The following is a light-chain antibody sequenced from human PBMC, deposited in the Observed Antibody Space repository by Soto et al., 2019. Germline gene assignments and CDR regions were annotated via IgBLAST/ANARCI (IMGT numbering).Light chain of an antibody. CDR1: EDISNY. V-gene: IGKV1-27*01. J-gene: IGKJ1*01. CDR3: QNYNRAPWT. Sequence: DIQMTQSPSSLSASVGDRVTITCRASEDISNYLAWYQQKPGKVPKLLIYGASTLQSGVPSRFSGSGSGTDFTLTISSRQNEDVATYYCQNYNRAPWTFGQGTKVESK. CDR2: GAS.